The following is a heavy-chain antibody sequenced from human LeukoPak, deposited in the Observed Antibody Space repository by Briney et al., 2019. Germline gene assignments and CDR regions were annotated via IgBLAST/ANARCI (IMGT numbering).Heavy chain of an antibody. CDR2: ITTSDGNT. CDR1: GFTFSSYT. V-gene: IGHV3-23*01. D-gene: IGHD2-15*01. CDR3: ARVRCSGGSCYCVDY. Sequence: GGSLRLSCAASGFTFSSYTMSWVRQAPGKGLEWVSTITTSDGNTYYADSVKGRFTVSRDNSKNTLFLQMNSLRTEDTALYYCARVRCSGGSCYCVDYWGQGTLVTVSS. J-gene: IGHJ4*02.